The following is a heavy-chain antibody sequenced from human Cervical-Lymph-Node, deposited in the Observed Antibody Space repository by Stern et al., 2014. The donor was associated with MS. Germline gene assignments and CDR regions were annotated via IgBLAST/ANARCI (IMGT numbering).Heavy chain of an antibody. V-gene: IGHV5-51*03. D-gene: IGHD6-13*01. CDR3: ARGRGIALRPDY. Sequence: EVQLVQSGAELKKPGESLRISCKGSGYSLTNNWIGWVRQMPGKGLEWMGIIYPGDSETRYSPSFQGQVTISADKSTNTAYLQWSSLKASDTAMYYCARGRGIALRPDYWGQGTLVTVSS. J-gene: IGHJ4*02. CDR2: IYPGDSET. CDR1: GYSLTNNW.